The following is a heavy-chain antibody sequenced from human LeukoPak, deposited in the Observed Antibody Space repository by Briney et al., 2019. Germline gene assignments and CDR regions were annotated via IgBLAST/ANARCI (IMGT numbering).Heavy chain of an antibody. Sequence: GGSLRLSCAASGFTVSSNYMSWVRQAPGKGLEWVSVIYSGGSTYYADSVKGRFTISRDNSKNTLYLQMNSLRAEDTAVYYCARCDYDSSGYYYVLDYWGQGTLVTFSS. CDR2: IYSGGST. D-gene: IGHD3-22*01. CDR1: GFTVSSNY. V-gene: IGHV3-66*01. J-gene: IGHJ4*02. CDR3: ARCDYDSSGYYYVLDY.